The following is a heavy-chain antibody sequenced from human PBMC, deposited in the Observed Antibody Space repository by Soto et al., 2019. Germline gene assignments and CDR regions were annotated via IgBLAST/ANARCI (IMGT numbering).Heavy chain of an antibody. V-gene: IGHV3-30*18. Sequence: GGSLILSCTASGVSFSLYCMHWGRQAPGKGLEWVALISYDGNYKYYADSVNGRFTISRDNSRSTVYLQMNNLRPEDAALYYCAKGMYSSGDAADHWGQGILVTVSS. CDR2: ISYDGNYK. D-gene: IGHD3-22*01. CDR3: AKGMYSSGDAADH. J-gene: IGHJ4*02. CDR1: GVSFSLYC.